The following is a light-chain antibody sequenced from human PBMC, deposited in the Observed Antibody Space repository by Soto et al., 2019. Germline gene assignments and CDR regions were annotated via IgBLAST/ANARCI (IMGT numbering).Light chain of an antibody. CDR2: EVT. Sequence: QTTLTKPRSAPGTNGQSGTICCTGTSSGVGGYNSVSWYQQHPGNAPKLMIYEVTKPPSGVPDRFSGSKSDNRASLTVSGLQAEDEADYYCSSHAGSNIPLVFGGGTRVTVL. CDR3: SSHAGSNIPLV. CDR1: SSGVGGYNS. J-gene: IGLJ2*01. V-gene: IGLV2-8*01.